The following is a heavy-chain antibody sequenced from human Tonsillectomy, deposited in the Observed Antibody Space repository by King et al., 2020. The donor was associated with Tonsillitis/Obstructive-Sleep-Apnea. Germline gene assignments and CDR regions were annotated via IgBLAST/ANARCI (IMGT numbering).Heavy chain of an antibody. CDR3: ARGSRYCNGGSCYSFFDY. J-gene: IGHJ4*02. CDR2: ISSNNTYT. CDR1: GFTFSDYY. Sequence: HVQLVESGGGLVKPGGSLRLSCAASGFTFSDYYMSWIRQAPGKGLEWVSYISSNNTYTNYADSVKGRFTISRDNAKNSLYLQMNSLRAEDTAVYYCARGSRYCNGGSCYSFFDYWGQGTLVTVSS. D-gene: IGHD2-15*01. V-gene: IGHV3-11*05.